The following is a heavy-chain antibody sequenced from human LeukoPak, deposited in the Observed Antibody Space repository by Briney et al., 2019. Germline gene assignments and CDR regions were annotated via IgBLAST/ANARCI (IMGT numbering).Heavy chain of an antibody. Sequence: SETLSLTCTVSGGSVSSGSYYWSWIRQPPGKGLEWIGYIYYSGSTNYNPSLKSRVTISVDTSKNQFSLKLSSVTAADTAVYYCARGIRVARKRDYFDYWGQGTLVTVSS. CDR2: IYYSGST. CDR1: GGSVSSGSYY. CDR3: ARGIRVARKRDYFDY. D-gene: IGHD5-12*01. J-gene: IGHJ4*02. V-gene: IGHV4-61*01.